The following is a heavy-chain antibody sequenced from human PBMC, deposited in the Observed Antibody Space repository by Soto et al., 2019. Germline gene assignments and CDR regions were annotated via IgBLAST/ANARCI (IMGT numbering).Heavy chain of an antibody. CDR3: ARSSVYYDSPPRSPHFDY. J-gene: IGHJ4*02. V-gene: IGHV1-18*01. CDR1: GYTFTSYG. D-gene: IGHD3-22*01. Sequence: QVQLVQSGAEVKRPGASVKVSCKASGYTFTSYGITWVRQAPGQGLEWMGGISGYNGNTNYAQKLQGRVTMTTDTSTSTAYMELRSLRSDDTAVYYCARSSVYYDSPPRSPHFDYWGQGTLVTVSS. CDR2: ISGYNGNT.